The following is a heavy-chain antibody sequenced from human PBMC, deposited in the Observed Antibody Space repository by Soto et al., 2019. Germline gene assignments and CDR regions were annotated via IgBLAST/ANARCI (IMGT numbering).Heavy chain of an antibody. V-gene: IGHV4-4*02. CDR3: ASRSGYSSGWYYWFDP. Sequence: LSLTCAVSGGSISSSNWWSWVRQPPGKGLEWIGEIYHSGSTNYNPSLKSRVTISVDKSKNQFSLKLSSVTAADTAVYYCASRSGYSSGWYYWFDPWGQGTLVTVSS. CDR1: GGSISSSNW. D-gene: IGHD6-19*01. CDR2: IYHSGST. J-gene: IGHJ5*02.